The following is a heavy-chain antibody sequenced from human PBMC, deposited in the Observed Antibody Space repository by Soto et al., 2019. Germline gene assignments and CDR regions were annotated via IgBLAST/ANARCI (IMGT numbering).Heavy chain of an antibody. D-gene: IGHD1-26*01. Sequence: EVQLVESGGGLVQPGGSLRLSCVASGFIFNSYSMNWVRQAPGKGLEWISYINSASTSVFYADSVKGRFTISRDNARNSPYLQMNSLRAEDAAVYYCASSASPDAYWGQGTLVTVSS. V-gene: IGHV3-48*01. CDR1: GFIFNSYS. CDR2: INSASTSV. J-gene: IGHJ4*02. CDR3: ASSASPDAY.